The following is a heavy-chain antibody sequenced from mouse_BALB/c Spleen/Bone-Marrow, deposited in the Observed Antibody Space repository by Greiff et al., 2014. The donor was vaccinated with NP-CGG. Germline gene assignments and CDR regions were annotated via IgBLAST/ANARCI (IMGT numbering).Heavy chain of an antibody. Sequence: EVQLQQSGAELVKPGASVKLSCTASGFNIKDTYMHWVRQRPEQGLEWIGRIDPANGNTKYDPKFQGKAAITADTSSNTAYLQLSSPTSEDTAVYYGASYYYGRSSFTYWGQGTLVTVSA. D-gene: IGHD1-1*01. CDR3: ASYYYGRSSFTY. V-gene: IGHV14-3*02. J-gene: IGHJ3*01. CDR1: GFNIKDTY. CDR2: IDPANGNT.